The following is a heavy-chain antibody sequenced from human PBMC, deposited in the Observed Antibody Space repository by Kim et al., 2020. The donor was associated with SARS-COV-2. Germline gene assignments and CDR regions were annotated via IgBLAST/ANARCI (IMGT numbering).Heavy chain of an antibody. Sequence: SETLSLTCAVYGGSFSGYYWSWIRQPPGKGLEWIGEINHSGSTNYNPSLKSRVTISVDTSKNQFSLKLSSVTAADTAVYYCARGPTRYSSSGAWGQGTLVTVSS. V-gene: IGHV4-34*01. D-gene: IGHD6-13*01. CDR1: GGSFSGYY. CDR2: INHSGST. J-gene: IGHJ5*02. CDR3: ARGPTRYSSSGA.